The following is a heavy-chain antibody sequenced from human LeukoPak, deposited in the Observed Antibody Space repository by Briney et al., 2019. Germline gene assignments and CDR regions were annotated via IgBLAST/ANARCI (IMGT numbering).Heavy chain of an antibody. J-gene: IGHJ4*02. Sequence: RWASVKVSCKVSGYTLTELSMHWVRQAPGKGLEWMGGFDPEDGETIYAQKFQGRVTMTEDTSTDTAYMELSSLRSEDTAVYYCATVPQWELLFDYWGQGTLVTVSS. CDR2: FDPEDGET. D-gene: IGHD1-26*01. CDR3: ATVPQWELLFDY. V-gene: IGHV1-24*01. CDR1: GYTLTELS.